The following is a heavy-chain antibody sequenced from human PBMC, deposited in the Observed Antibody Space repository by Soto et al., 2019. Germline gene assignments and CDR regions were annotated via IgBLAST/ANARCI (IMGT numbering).Heavy chain of an antibody. V-gene: IGHV3-74*01. CDR3: AIEFCIVGNCYTYYFDP. Sequence: GGSLRLSCAASGLTFNRYWMNWVRHDPGKGLVWVSHINTDGSNTNYADSVKGRFTISRDNAKRTMFLQMNSLRDEDTSVYYCAIEFCIVGNCYTYYFDPWGQGSPVTVS. D-gene: IGHD2-2*02. J-gene: IGHJ5*02. CDR2: INTDGSNT. CDR1: GLTFNRYW.